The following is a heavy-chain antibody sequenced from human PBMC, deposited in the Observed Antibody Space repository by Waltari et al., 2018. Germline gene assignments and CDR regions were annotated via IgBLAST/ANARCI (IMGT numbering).Heavy chain of an antibody. CDR3: ARDGIGGAHLDY. V-gene: IGHV1-2*02. CDR2: VNPKTGGT. J-gene: IGHJ4*02. CDR1: GYTFNDYY. D-gene: IGHD1-26*01. Sequence: VQLVQSGAEAKKPEASVKVSCQASGYTFNDYYIYWVRQAPGQGLAWGGSVNPKTGGTACAQKFRGRVTMTSDTSISTADMELSGLTSDDTAVYYCARDGIGGAHLDYWGQGTLVTVSS.